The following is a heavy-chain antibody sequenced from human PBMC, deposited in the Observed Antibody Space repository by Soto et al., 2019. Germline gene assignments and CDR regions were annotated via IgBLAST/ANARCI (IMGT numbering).Heavy chain of an antibody. CDR3: AKDSSYDFWSGYYSRNYYYYMDV. CDR1: GFTFSSYA. CDR2: ISGSGGST. V-gene: IGHV3-23*01. Sequence: EVQLLESGGGLVQPGGSLRLSCAASGFTFSSYAMSWVHQAPGKGLEWVSAISGSGGSTYYADSVKGRFTISRDNSKNTLYLQMNSLRAEDTAVYYCAKDSSYDFWSGYYSRNYYYYMDVWGKGTTVTVSS. J-gene: IGHJ6*03. D-gene: IGHD3-3*01.